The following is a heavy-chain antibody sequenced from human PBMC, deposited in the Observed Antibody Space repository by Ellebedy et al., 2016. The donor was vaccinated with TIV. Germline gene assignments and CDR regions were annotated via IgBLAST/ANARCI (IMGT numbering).Heavy chain of an antibody. V-gene: IGHV1-69*13. CDR2: IIPIFGTA. CDR3: ASGYCGGDCYSRGWWFDP. CDR1: GGTFSSYA. Sequence: ASVKVSXXASGGTFSSYAISWVRQAPGQGLEWMGGIIPIFGTANYARKFQGRVTITADESTSTAYMELSSLRSEDTAVYYCASGYCGGDCYSRGWWFDPWGQGTLVTVSS. D-gene: IGHD2-21*02. J-gene: IGHJ5*02.